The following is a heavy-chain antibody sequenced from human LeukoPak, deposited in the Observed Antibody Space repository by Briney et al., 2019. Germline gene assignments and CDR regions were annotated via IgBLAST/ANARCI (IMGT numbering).Heavy chain of an antibody. J-gene: IGHJ4*02. CDR3: ARVAAGYSVNYFGY. Sequence: PGGSLRLSCAASEFAFSTYNMNWVRQAPGKGLEWVSYISTGSSTTYYADSVKGRFTISRDNVENSLYLQMNSLRDEDTAVYYCARVAAGYSVNYFGYWGQGTLVTVSS. V-gene: IGHV3-48*02. CDR1: EFAFSTYN. D-gene: IGHD4-23*01. CDR2: ISTGSSTT.